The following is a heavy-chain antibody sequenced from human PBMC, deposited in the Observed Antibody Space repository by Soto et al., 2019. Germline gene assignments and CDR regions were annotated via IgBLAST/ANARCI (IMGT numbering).Heavy chain of an antibody. D-gene: IGHD1-26*01. Sequence: GGSVKVCFKASGGAFSSYAISLVRQAPGQGLEWMGGIIPIFGTANYAQKFQGRVTITADESTSTAYMELSSLRSEDTAVYYCAKWDYESGYWGQGTMVTVSS. V-gene: IGHV1-69*13. J-gene: IGHJ4*02. CDR1: GGAFSSYA. CDR3: AKWDYESGY. CDR2: IIPIFGTA.